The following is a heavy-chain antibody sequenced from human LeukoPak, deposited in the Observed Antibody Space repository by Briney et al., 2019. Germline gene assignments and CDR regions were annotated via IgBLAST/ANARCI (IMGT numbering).Heavy chain of an antibody. CDR3: ARDPLDYGGNSGYFDY. CDR1: GFTFSSFA. J-gene: IGHJ4*02. CDR2: IGAAGYYI. Sequence: SGGSLRLSCSASGFTFSSFAMNWVRQAPGKGLEWVASIGAAGYYIYYADSVKGRFTISRDNAKNSLYLQMSSLKAEDTAMYYCARDPLDYGGNSGYFDYWGQGTLVTVSS. D-gene: IGHD4-23*01. V-gene: IGHV3-21*01.